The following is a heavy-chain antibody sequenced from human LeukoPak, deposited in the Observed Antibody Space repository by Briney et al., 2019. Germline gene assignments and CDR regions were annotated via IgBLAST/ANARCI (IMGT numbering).Heavy chain of an antibody. CDR1: ELTLSSNY. Sequence: GGSLRLSCAASELTLSSNYMSWIRQAPGRGLEWVSFIYSGGSTYYEDSVRGRFIISRDNSKNTLYLQMNSLRAEDTAVYSCASRAGSYSHSYDYWGQGTLVTVSS. CDR3: ASRAGSYSHSYDY. D-gene: IGHD2-15*01. CDR2: IYSGGST. V-gene: IGHV3-53*01. J-gene: IGHJ4*02.